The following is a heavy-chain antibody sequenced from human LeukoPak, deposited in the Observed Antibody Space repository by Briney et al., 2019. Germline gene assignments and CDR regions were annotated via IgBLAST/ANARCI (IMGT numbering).Heavy chain of an antibody. J-gene: IGHJ4*02. Sequence: SETLSLTCTVSGGSISSSGYYWGWLRQPPGKGLECIGSIHYSGTTYDNPSLKSRVTLSVDTSKNQFSLKLSSVTAADTTVYYCARAMATDDYGDSNFDYWGQGTLVTVSS. D-gene: IGHD4-17*01. CDR1: GGSISSSGYY. CDR2: IHYSGTT. V-gene: IGHV4-39*01. CDR3: ARAMATDDYGDSNFDY.